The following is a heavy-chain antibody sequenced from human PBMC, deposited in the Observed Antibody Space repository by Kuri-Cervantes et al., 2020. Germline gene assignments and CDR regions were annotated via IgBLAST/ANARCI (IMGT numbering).Heavy chain of an antibody. V-gene: IGHV4-59*01. Sequence: SETLSLTCTVSGGSMSSYYWSWIRQPPGKGLEWIGNIYYSGITNYSPSLKSRVTISVDTSKNQFSLKLSSVTAADTAVYYCARGTHGATALDYWGQGTLVTVSS. CDR3: ARGTHGATALDY. D-gene: IGHD1-26*01. CDR2: IYYSGIT. CDR1: GGSMSSYY. J-gene: IGHJ4*02.